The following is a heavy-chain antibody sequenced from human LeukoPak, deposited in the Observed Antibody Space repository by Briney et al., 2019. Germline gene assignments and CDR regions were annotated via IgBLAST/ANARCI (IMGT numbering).Heavy chain of an antibody. J-gene: IGHJ2*01. CDR2: IYYSGST. D-gene: IGHD4-23*01. CDR1: GGSISSSSYY. CDR3: ARPSYYYGGNWYFDL. V-gene: IGHV4-39*01. Sequence: SETLSLTCTVSGGSISSSSYYWGWIRQPPGKGLEWIGSIYYSGSTYYNSSLKSRVTISVDTSKNQFSLKLSSVTAADTAVYYCARPSYYYGGNWYFDLWGRGTLVTVSS.